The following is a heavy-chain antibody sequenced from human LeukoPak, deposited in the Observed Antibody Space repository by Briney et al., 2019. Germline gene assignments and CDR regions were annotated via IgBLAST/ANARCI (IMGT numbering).Heavy chain of an antibody. CDR3: ARGRYDSSGYLFDY. D-gene: IGHD3-22*01. Sequence: SETLSLTCAVSGGSISSGGYSWSWIRQPPGKGLEWIGYIYHSGSTYYNPSLKSRVTISVDRSKNQFSLKLSSVTAADTAVYYCARGRYDSSGYLFDYRGQGTLVTVSS. CDR1: GGSISSGGYS. J-gene: IGHJ4*02. CDR2: IYHSGST. V-gene: IGHV4-30-2*01.